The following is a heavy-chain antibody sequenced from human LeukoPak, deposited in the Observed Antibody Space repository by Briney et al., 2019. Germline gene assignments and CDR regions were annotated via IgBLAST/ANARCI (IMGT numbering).Heavy chain of an antibody. CDR2: ISGSGGST. D-gene: IGHD6-13*01. CDR3: AKAEKLGELFDY. V-gene: IGHV3-23*01. CDR1: GFTFSSYA. J-gene: IGHJ4*02. Sequence: GGSLRLSCAASGFTFSSYAMSWVRQAPGKGLEWVSAISGSGGSTYYAGSVKGRFTISRDNSKNTLYLQMNSLRAEDTAVYYCAKAEKLGELFDYWGQGTLVTVSS.